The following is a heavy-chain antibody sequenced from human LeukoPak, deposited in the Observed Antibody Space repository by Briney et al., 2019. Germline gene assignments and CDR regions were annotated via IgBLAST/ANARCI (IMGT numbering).Heavy chain of an antibody. J-gene: IGHJ5*02. Sequence: PSETLSLTCTVSGGSISSGGYYWSWIRQHPGKGLEWIGYIYYSGSTYYNPSLKSRVTISVDTSKNQFSLKLSSVTAADTAVYYCARDPGFPCEGECNWFDPWGQGTLVTVSS. CDR2: IYYSGST. CDR1: GGSISSGGYY. D-gene: IGHD2/OR15-2a*01. CDR3: ARDPGFPCEGECNWFDP. V-gene: IGHV4-31*03.